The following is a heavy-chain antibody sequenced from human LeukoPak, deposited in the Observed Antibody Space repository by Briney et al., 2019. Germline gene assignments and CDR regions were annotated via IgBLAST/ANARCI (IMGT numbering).Heavy chain of an antibody. J-gene: IGHJ4*02. CDR2: IKEDGSGT. D-gene: IGHD3-10*01. Sequence: GGSLRLSCAASGLIFSNYWMTWVRQAPGKGLEWVANIKEDGSGTYYVDSVKGRFTISRDNDKNTLYLQMNSLRAEDTAVYYCEAYGSVWGQGTLVIVSS. CDR1: GLIFSNYW. V-gene: IGHV3-7*03. CDR3: EAYGSV.